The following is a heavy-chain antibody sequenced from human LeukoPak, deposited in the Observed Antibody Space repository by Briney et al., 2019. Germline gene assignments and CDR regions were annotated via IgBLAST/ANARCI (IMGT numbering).Heavy chain of an antibody. V-gene: IGHV3-23*01. D-gene: IGHD3-10*01. CDR1: GFTFSSYA. Sequence: PGGSLRLSCAASGFTFSSYAMSWVRQAPGKGLDWVSTISNDDGSPYYADSVKGRFSISRDNSKNTLYLQMNSLRAEDTAVYYCAKGHGLSSRYYFDQWGQGTLVTVSS. J-gene: IGHJ4*02. CDR2: ISNDDGSP. CDR3: AKGHGLSSRYYFDQ.